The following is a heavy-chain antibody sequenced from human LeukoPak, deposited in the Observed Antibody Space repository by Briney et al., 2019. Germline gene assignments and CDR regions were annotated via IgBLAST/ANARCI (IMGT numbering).Heavy chain of an antibody. CDR2: ISGSGGST. V-gene: IGHV3-23*01. CDR1: GFTFSSYA. J-gene: IGHJ4*02. Sequence: GGPLRLSCAASGFTFSSYAMSWVRQAPGKGLEWVSAISGSGGSTYYADSVKGRFTISRDNSKNTLYLQMNSLRAEDTAVYYCAKDGDVVVAAANYFDYWVQGTLVTVSS. CDR3: AKDGDVVVAAANYFDY. D-gene: IGHD2-15*01.